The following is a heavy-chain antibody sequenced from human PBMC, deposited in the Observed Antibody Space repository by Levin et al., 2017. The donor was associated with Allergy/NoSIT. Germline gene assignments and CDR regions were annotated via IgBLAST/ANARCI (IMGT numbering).Heavy chain of an antibody. CDR2: IYPGDSDT. D-gene: IGHD1-26*01. CDR1: GYSFTSYW. CDR3: ARPPGIVGATDPTSAFDI. V-gene: IGHV5-51*01. Sequence: GESLKISCKGSGYSFTSYWIGWVRQMPGKGLEWMGIIYPGDSDTRYSPSFQGQVTISADKSISTAYLQWSSLKASDTAMYYCARPPGIVGATDPTSAFDIWGQGTMVTVSS. J-gene: IGHJ3*02.